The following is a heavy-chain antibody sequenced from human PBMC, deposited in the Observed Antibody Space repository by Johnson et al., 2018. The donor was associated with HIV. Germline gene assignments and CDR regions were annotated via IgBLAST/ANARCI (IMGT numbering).Heavy chain of an antibody. V-gene: IGHV3-30*04. J-gene: IGHJ3*01. CDR2: ISYHGSDT. Sequence: QVQLVESGGDVVQPGRSLRLSCAAFGFDFNTHNIHWVRQAPGKGLEWVTLISYHGSDTYYADSVQGRFTISRDNSRNMVYLEMNSLRTEDTAVYYCARGLKGAVELWGRGTRVTVSA. CDR1: GFDFNTHN. CDR3: ARGLKGAVEL.